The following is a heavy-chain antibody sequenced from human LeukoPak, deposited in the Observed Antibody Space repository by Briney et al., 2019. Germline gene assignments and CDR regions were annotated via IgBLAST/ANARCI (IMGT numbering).Heavy chain of an antibody. CDR1: GGTFTSYA. CDR3: ARKLRLGGNWFDP. J-gene: IGHJ5*02. D-gene: IGHD1-26*01. Sequence: ASVKVSCKTYGGTFTSYAITWERQAPGQGLEWMGKIIPISGTTNYAQKFQGRVTFTADESTSTAYMELSSLRSEDTALYYCARKLRLGGNWFDPWGQGTLVTVSS. V-gene: IGHV1-69*15. CDR2: IIPISGTT.